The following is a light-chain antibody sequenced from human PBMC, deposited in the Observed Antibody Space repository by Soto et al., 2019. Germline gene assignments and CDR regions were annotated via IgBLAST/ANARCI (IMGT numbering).Light chain of an antibody. CDR3: CSYAGSSTLYV. CDR1: SSDVGSYNL. J-gene: IGLJ1*01. CDR2: EVS. Sequence: QSALTQPASVSGSPGQSITISCTGTSSDVGSYNLVSWYQQHPGKAPKLMIYEVSKRHSGVSNRFSGSKSGNTASLTISGLQAEDEADYYCCSYAGSSTLYVFGTGTKVTVL. V-gene: IGLV2-23*02.